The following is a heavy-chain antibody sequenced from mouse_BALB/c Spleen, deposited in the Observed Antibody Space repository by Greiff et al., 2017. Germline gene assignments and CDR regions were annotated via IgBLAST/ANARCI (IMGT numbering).Heavy chain of an antibody. V-gene: IGHV5-4*02. D-gene: IGHD3-1*01. CDR3: ARASGY. CDR1: GFTFSDYH. CDR2: ISDGGSYT. J-gene: IGHJ3*01. Sequence: EVHLVESGGGLVKPGGSLKLSCAASGFTFSDYHMYWVRQTPEKRLEWVATISDGGSYTYYPDSVKGRFTISRDNAKNNLYLQMSSLKSEDTAMYYCARASGYWGQGTLVTVSA.